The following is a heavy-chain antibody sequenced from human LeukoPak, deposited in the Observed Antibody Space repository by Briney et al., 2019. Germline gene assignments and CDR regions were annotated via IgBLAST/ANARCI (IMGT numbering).Heavy chain of an antibody. D-gene: IGHD2-21*01. J-gene: IGHJ4*02. CDR1: GFTFSNYA. V-gene: IGHV3-23*01. CDR3: AKGTISVLDY. CDR2: ISAGGSTT. Sequence: GGSLRLSCAASGFTFSNYAVSWVRQAPGKGLEWVSGISAGGSTTFYADPVRGRFTISRDNPKNTLFLQMNSLRAEDAALYYCAKGTISVLDYWGQGTLVT.